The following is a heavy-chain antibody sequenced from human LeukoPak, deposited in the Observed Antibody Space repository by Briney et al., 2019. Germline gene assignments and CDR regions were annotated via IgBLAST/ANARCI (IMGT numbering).Heavy chain of an antibody. CDR3: AKDGGEYYDILTGYYPRLYYMDV. D-gene: IGHD3-9*01. CDR1: GFTFSSYS. J-gene: IGHJ6*03. V-gene: IGHV3-23*01. CDR2: ISGSGGST. Sequence: GGSLRLSCAASGFTFSSYSMNWVRQAPGKGLEWVSAISGSGGSTYYADSVKGRFTISRDNSKNTLYLQMNSLRAEDTAVYYCAKDGGEYYDILTGYYPRLYYMDVWGKGTTVTISS.